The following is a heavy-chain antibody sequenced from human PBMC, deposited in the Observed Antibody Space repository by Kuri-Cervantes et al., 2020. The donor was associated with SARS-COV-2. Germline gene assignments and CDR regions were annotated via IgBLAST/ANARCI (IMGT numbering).Heavy chain of an antibody. D-gene: IGHD1-20*01. CDR2: IYYSGST. J-gene: IGHJ4*02. Sequence: ESLKISCTVSGGSISSYYWSWIRQPPGKGLEWIGYIYYSGSTNYNPSLKSRVTISVDTSKNQFSLKLSSVTAADTAVYYCARDLGNNWNDPFDYWGQGTLVTVSS. CDR3: ARDLGNNWNDPFDY. V-gene: IGHV4-59*01. CDR1: GGSISSYY.